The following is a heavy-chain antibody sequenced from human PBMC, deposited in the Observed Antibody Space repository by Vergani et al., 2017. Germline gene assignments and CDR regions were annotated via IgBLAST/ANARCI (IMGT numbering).Heavy chain of an antibody. CDR1: GGSISSYY. D-gene: IGHD6-19*01. Sequence: QVQLQESGPGLVKPSETLSLTCTVSGGSISSYYWGWFRQPPGKGLVWIGSIYYSGSTYYNPSLKSRVTISVDTSKNQFSLKLSSVTAADTAVYYCARDSHSPQSSGWYEGYWGQGTLVTVSS. V-gene: IGHV4-39*07. CDR2: IYYSGST. J-gene: IGHJ4*02. CDR3: ARDSHSPQSSGWYEGY.